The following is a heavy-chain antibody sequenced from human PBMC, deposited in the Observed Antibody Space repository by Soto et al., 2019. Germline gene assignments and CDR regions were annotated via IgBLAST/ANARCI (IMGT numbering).Heavy chain of an antibody. CDR2: ITPDGSET. J-gene: IGHJ4*02. Sequence: GGSLRLSCAAAVCTFSSYWISWVLQAPGNGMEWLGNITPDGSETYYRDSVTGRFTISPDNAKTSLYLQKNRLRAEDPAVYYCARETRGLRYSDWSEDYWGQGNLVTVSS. D-gene: IGHD3-9*01. CDR3: ARETRGLRYSDWSEDY. V-gene: IGHV3-7*01. CDR1: VCTFSSYW.